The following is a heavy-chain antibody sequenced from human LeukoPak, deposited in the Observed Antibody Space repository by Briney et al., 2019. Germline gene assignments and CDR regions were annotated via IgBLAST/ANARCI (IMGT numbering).Heavy chain of an antibody. CDR3: ARGGYSYGYNFDY. CDR1: GGSLHSGSYY. D-gene: IGHD5-18*01. J-gene: IGHJ4*02. CDR2: IYTSGST. Sequence: PSDTLSLTCTVSGGSLHSGSYYWSWVRQPAGRGLEWVGRIYTSGSTNYNPPLKSRVTISVDTSRNQFSLKLSSVTAADTAGYYCARGGYSYGYNFDYWGQGTLVTVSS. V-gene: IGHV4-61*02.